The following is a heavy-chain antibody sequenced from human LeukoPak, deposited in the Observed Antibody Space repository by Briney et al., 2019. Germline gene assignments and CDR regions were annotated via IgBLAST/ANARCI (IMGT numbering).Heavy chain of an antibody. Sequence: PGGSLRLSCAASRFTFSSYEMNWVRQAPGKGLEWVSYISSSGNTIYYADSVRGRFSISRDNAKNSLYLQMNSLRAEDTAVYYCARAWWGEGHFDSRGQGTLVTVSS. CDR2: ISSSGNTI. CDR3: ARAWWGEGHFDS. CDR1: RFTFSSYE. V-gene: IGHV3-48*03. D-gene: IGHD2-8*02. J-gene: IGHJ4*02.